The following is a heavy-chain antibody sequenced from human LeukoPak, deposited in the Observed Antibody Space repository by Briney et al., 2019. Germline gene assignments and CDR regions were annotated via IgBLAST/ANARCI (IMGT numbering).Heavy chain of an antibody. V-gene: IGHV1-8*03. CDR1: GYTFTSYD. D-gene: IGHD3-9*01. CDR3: ARGNYFDWLLYTEHYYYYMDV. Sequence: ASVKVSCKASGYTFTSYDINWVRQATGQGLEGMGWMNPNSGNTGYAQKFQGRVTITRNTSISTAYMELSSLRSEDTAVYYCARGNYFDWLLYTEHYYYYMDVWGKGTTVTVSS. CDR2: MNPNSGNT. J-gene: IGHJ6*03.